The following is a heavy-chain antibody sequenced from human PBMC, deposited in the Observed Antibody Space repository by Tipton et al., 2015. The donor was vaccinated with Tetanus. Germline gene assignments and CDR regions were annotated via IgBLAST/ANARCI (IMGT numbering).Heavy chain of an antibody. CDR1: GFTLSTYD. CDR3: ARGSAGSPMDV. Sequence: SLRLSCAASGFTLSTYDIHWVRQPPGKGLEWVSGIGTAGDTHYSGSVKGRFTISRENVKNSLSLQLNNLRVGDTAVYYCARGSAGSPMDVWGQGTKVTVSS. J-gene: IGHJ6*02. V-gene: IGHV3-13*01. CDR2: IGTAGDT.